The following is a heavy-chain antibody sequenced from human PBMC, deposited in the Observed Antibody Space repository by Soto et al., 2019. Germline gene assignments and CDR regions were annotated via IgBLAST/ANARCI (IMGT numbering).Heavy chain of an antibody. J-gene: IGHJ6*02. CDR1: GYIFTSYW. V-gene: IGHV5-10-1*01. CDR2: IDPSDSYT. D-gene: IGHD3-3*01. CDR3: ASLSYDFWSGSPMDV. Sequence: PVESLKISCKGSGYIFTSYWISWVRQMPGKGLEWMGRIDPSDSYTNYSPSFQGHVTISADKSISTAYLQWSSLKASDTAMYYCASLSYDFWSGSPMDVWGQGTTVTVSS.